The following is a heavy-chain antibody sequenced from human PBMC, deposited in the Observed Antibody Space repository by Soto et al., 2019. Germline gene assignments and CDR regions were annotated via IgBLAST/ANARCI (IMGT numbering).Heavy chain of an antibody. V-gene: IGHV3-23*01. CDR1: GFTFSDFA. J-gene: IGHJ4*02. CDR2: MTGSGDTT. D-gene: IGHD4-17*01. CDR3: AKQVYGGNPSPFGN. Sequence: GRSLRLSCRGSGFTFSDFATNCDRQVPNRGLEWVSSMTGSGDTTYYAESVKGRVTISRHNSKNALFLHMTALRADDTAIYFCAKQVYGGNPSPFGNWGQGTLVTVS.